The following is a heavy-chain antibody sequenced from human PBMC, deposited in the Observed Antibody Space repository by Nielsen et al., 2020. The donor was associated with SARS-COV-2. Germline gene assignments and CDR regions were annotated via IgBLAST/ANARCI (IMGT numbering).Heavy chain of an antibody. Sequence: GESLKISCAVSEFSFEKSAMSWVRQAPGKGLEWVSTISGQGASTYYADSVKGRFTISRDNFKNTLDLQLNSLRAEDTAVYYCAKDRAGATYARFDFWGQGTLVTVSS. CDR3: AKDRAGATYARFDF. D-gene: IGHD4/OR15-4a*01. J-gene: IGHJ4*02. CDR1: EFSFEKSA. V-gene: IGHV3-23*01. CDR2: ISGQGAST.